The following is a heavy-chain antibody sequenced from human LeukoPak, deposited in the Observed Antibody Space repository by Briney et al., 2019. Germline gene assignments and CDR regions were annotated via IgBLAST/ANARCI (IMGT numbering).Heavy chain of an antibody. Sequence: PSETLSLTCTVSGGSFTPYYWSWIRQSAAKGLDWIGRIYTTGSTNYNPSLKSRVSMSVDASKNQFSLKLSSMTAADTAVYYCARCIASAGSFHFDYWGQGTLVTVSS. CDR3: ARCIASAGSFHFDY. V-gene: IGHV4-4*07. J-gene: IGHJ4*02. CDR2: IYTTGST. D-gene: IGHD6-13*01. CDR1: GGSFTPYY.